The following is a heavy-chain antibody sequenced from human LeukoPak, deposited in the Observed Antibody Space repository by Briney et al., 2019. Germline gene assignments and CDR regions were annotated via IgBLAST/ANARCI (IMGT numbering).Heavy chain of an antibody. CDR1: GFTFTYHW. CDR2: IRSDGGET. Sequence: GGSLRLSCAASGFTFTYHWMHWVRQGPGKGLVWVSRIRSDGGETNYADSVKGRFTISRDNAKNTLYLQMNSLGAEDTAVYYCGRDAVLRSWGIDYWGQGGLVTVSS. J-gene: IGHJ4*02. V-gene: IGHV3-74*01. D-gene: IGHD1-26*01. CDR3: GRDAVLRSWGIDY.